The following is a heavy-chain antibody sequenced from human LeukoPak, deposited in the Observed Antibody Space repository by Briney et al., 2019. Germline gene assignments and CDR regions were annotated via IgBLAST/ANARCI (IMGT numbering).Heavy chain of an antibody. D-gene: IGHD6-19*01. CDR1: GFTFSSYA. CDR3: ARERIAVAGTVFDY. J-gene: IGHJ4*02. CDR2: ISYDGSNK. Sequence: GGSLRLSCAASGFTFSSYAMHWVRQAPGKGLEWVAVISYDGSNKYYADSVKGRFTISRDNSKSTLYLQMNSLRAEDTAVYYCARERIAVAGTVFDYWGQGTLVTVSS. V-gene: IGHV3-30*01.